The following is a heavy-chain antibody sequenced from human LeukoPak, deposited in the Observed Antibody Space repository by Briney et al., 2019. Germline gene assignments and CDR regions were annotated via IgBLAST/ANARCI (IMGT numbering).Heavy chain of an antibody. V-gene: IGHV1-46*01. CDR2: INPSGGST. J-gene: IGHJ4*02. D-gene: IGHD3-22*01. CDR3: ARDKGIGDYYDSSGYSSLDY. Sequence: ASVKVSCKASGYTFTSYYMHWVRQAPGQGLEWMGIINPSGGSTSCAQKFQGRVTMTRDTSTSTVYMELSSLRSEDTAVYYCARDKGIGDYYDSSGYSSLDYWGQGTLVTVSS. CDR1: GYTFTSYY.